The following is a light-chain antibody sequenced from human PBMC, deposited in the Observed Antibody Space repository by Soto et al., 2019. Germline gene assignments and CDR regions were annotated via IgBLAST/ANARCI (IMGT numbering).Light chain of an antibody. V-gene: IGKV1-5*03. CDR2: LAS. J-gene: IGKJ1*01. Sequence: DIQMTQSPSTLSASVGDRVTITCRASQNIRSWLAWYQQKPGKAPKLLIYLASSLESGVPSRFSGSGSGTVFALTISGLQPDDFATYYCQQYNSYSSGTFGQGTKVGIK. CDR3: QQYNSYSSGT. CDR1: QNIRSW.